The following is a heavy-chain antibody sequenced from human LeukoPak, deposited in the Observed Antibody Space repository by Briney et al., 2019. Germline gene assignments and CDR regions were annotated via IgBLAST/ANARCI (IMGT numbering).Heavy chain of an antibody. CDR1: GHTFTNYY. V-gene: IGHV1-18*04. CDR2: ISAYNGNT. D-gene: IGHD4-17*01. Sequence: GASVKVSCTTSGHTFTNYYMHWVRQAPGQGLEWMGWISAYNGNTNYAQKLQGRVTMTTDTSTSTANMELRSLRSDDTAVYYCARESTTVFRAPDAFDIWGQGTMVTVSS. J-gene: IGHJ3*02. CDR3: ARESTTVFRAPDAFDI.